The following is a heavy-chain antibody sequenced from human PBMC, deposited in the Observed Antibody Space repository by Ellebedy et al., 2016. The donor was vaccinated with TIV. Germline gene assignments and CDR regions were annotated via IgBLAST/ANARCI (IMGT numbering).Heavy chain of an antibody. CDR2: INHRGGT. CDR3: ASTFYYDTTISGAAYYFDY. CDR1: GGSFSDYY. V-gene: IGHV4-34*01. D-gene: IGHD3-22*01. Sequence: SQTLSLTXXVYGGSFSDYYWTWIRQPPGEGLEWIGEINHRGGTNQNPSLKSRVTISVDTSKKQFSLSLTSVTAADTALYYCASTFYYDTTISGAAYYFDYWGQGSLVTVSS. J-gene: IGHJ4*02.